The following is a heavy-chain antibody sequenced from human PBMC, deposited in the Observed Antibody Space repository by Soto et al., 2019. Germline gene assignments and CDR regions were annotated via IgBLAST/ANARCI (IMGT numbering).Heavy chain of an antibody. D-gene: IGHD5-12*01. CDR1: GFTFSSYS. CDR2: ISSSSSYI. V-gene: IGHV3-21*01. J-gene: IGHJ4*02. Sequence: PGGSLRLSCAASGFTFSSYSMNWVRQAPGKGLEWVSSISSSSSYIYYADSVKGRFTISRDNAKNSLYLQMNSLRAEDTAVYYCASPISIVATSDFDYGGQGTLVTVSS. CDR3: ASPISIVATSDFDY.